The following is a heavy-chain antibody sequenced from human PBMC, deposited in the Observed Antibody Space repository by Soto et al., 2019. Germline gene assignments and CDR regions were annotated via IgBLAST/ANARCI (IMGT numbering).Heavy chain of an antibody. D-gene: IGHD6-19*01. V-gene: IGHV3-23*01. J-gene: IGHJ4*02. CDR2: ISGTGRST. CDR1: GFTFSNCA. Sequence: GGSLRLSCEASGFTFSNCAMSWVRQAPGKGLEWVSGISGTGRSTFNADSVKDRFTISRDNSKNIVYLQMSGLRAEDTAVYYCAKGNTSGWYFFDYWGQGTLVTVSS. CDR3: AKGNTSGWYFFDY.